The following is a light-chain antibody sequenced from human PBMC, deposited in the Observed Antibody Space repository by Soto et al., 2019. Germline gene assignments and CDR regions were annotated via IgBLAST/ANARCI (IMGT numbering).Light chain of an antibody. V-gene: IGLV2-14*03. CDR3: NSYTSSSTYV. CDR1: SSDVGGFNY. J-gene: IGLJ1*01. CDR2: DVT. Sequence: QSVLTQPASVSGSPGQSITISCTGTSSDVGGFNYVSWYQQHPGKAPQLLIYDVTNRPSGVSYSLSGSKSRNTAPLTRSGLEADDEADYYCNSYTSSSTYVFGPGTKLTVL.